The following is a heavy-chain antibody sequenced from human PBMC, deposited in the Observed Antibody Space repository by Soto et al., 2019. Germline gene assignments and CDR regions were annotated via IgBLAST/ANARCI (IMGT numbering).Heavy chain of an antibody. V-gene: IGHV4-59*01. J-gene: IGHJ5*02. CDR1: GGSISSYY. CDR2: IYYSGST. Sequence: SETLSLTCTVSGGSISSYYWSWIRQPPGKGLEWIGYIYYSGSTNYNPSLKSRVTISVDTSKNQFSLKLSSVTAADTAVYYCAREGRWFDPWGQGTLVTVSS. CDR3: AREGRWFDP.